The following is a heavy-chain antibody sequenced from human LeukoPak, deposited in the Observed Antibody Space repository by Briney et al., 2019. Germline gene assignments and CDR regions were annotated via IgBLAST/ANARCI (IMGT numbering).Heavy chain of an antibody. D-gene: IGHD2-2*01. CDR2: ISGSGGST. Sequence: GGSLRLSCAASGFTFSSYAMTWVRQAPGKGLEWVSAISGSGGSTYYADSVKGRFTIFRDNSKNTLYLQMNSLRAEDTAVYYCAKDSTGVFDYWGQGTLVTVSS. CDR1: GFTFSSYA. V-gene: IGHV3-23*01. J-gene: IGHJ4*02. CDR3: AKDSTGVFDY.